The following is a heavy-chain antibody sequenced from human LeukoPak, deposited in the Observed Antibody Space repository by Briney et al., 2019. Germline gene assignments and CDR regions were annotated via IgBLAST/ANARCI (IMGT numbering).Heavy chain of an antibody. J-gene: IGHJ2*01. V-gene: IGHV4-30-2*01. CDR3: ARYSSTWPYWYFDL. Sequence: SETLSLTCAVSGGSLTSGSHSWSWIRQPPGTGLEWIGYISHSGNTYYNPSLNSRVTILTDKSKNQFSLKLTSVTAADTAVYYCARYSSTWPYWYFDLWGRGTLVTVSS. D-gene: IGHD6-13*01. CDR1: GGSLTSGSHS. CDR2: ISHSGNT.